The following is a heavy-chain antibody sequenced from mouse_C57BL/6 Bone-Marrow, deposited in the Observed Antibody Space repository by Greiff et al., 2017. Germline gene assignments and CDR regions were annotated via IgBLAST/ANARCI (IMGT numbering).Heavy chain of an antibody. Sequence: EVMLVESGGGLVQPGGSLKLSCAASGFTFSDYYMYWVRQTPEKRLEWVAYISNGGGSTYYPDTVKGRFTISRDNAKNTLYLQMSRLKSEDTAMYYCASTMVTTRYYYAMDYWGQGTSVTVSS. CDR3: ASTMVTTRYYYAMDY. CDR2: ISNGGGST. V-gene: IGHV5-12*01. CDR1: GFTFSDYY. D-gene: IGHD2-1*01. J-gene: IGHJ4*01.